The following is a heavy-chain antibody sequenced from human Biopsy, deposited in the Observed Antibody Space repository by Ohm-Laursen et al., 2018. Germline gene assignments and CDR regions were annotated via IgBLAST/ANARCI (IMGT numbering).Heavy chain of an antibody. CDR2: ISGNSDII. V-gene: IGHV3-23*01. D-gene: IGHD4-17*01. CDR1: GFGVTTYA. J-gene: IGHJ4*02. Sequence: SLRLSCTASGFGVTTYAMTWFRQAPGKGLEWVSTISGNSDIIYDTDSVKGRFTISRDNSKNTLYLQMNSLRADDTAVYYCALAAAQTVTHFDYWGQGTRVTVSS. CDR3: ALAAAQTVTHFDY.